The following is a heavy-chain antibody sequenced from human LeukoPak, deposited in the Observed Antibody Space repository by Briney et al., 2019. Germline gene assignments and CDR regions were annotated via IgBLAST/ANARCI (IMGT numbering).Heavy chain of an antibody. J-gene: IGHJ4*02. CDR1: GFTVSSNY. Sequence: GGSLRLPCAASGFTVSSNYMSWVRQAPGKGLEWVSVIYSGGSTYYADSVKGRFTISRDNSKNTLYLQMNSLRAEDTAVYYCARLGDYYGSGSYYYFDYWGQGTLVTVS. CDR2: IYSGGST. D-gene: IGHD3-10*01. V-gene: IGHV3-53*01. CDR3: ARLGDYYGSGSYYYFDY.